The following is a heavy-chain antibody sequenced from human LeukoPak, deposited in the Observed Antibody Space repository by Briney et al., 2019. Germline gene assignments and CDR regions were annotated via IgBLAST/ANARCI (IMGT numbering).Heavy chain of an antibody. V-gene: IGHV3-23*01. Sequence: GGSLRLSCAASGFTFRNYAMTWVRQAPGKGLEWASAITGNGISTYYAGSVKGRFTISRDNPKNTLYLQMHSLRAEDTAVYFCARGGGLDVWGQGATVTVSS. J-gene: IGHJ6*02. CDR2: ITGNGIST. CDR3: ARGGGLDV. D-gene: IGHD3-16*01. CDR1: GFTFRNYA.